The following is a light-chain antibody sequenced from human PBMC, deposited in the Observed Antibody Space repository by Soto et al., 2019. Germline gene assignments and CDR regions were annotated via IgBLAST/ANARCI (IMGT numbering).Light chain of an antibody. V-gene: IGKV3-20*01. CDR3: QQYGTSPPWT. J-gene: IGKJ1*01. CDR2: GAS. CDR1: QSVNNNY. Sequence: DIVLTQSPATLSLSPGERATLSCRASQSVNNNYLAWYQQRPGQAPRLLIYGASSRAAGVPDRFSGRGSGTDFTLTISRLEPEDFAVYFCQQYGTSPPWTFGQGTKVDIK.